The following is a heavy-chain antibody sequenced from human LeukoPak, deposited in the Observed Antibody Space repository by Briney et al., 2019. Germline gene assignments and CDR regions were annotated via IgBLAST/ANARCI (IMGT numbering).Heavy chain of an antibody. V-gene: IGHV3-23*01. Sequence: PGGSLRLSCAASGFTFSTYSMNWVRQAPGKGLEWVSAISGSGGSTYYADSVKGRFTISRDNSKNTLYLQMNSLRAEDTAVYYCAKAGGLIVATTYDYWGQGTLVTVSS. CDR3: AKAGGLIVATTYDY. CDR2: ISGSGGST. D-gene: IGHD5-12*01. CDR1: GFTFSTYS. J-gene: IGHJ4*02.